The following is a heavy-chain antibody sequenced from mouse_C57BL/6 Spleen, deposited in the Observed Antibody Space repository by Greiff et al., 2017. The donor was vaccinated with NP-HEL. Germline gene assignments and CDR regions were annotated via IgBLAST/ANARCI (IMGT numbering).Heavy chain of an antibody. CDR3: ALTETRFAY. Sequence: QVQLQQPGAELVRPGSSVKLSCKASGYTFTSYWMEWVKQRPGQGLEWIGNINPSDSETHYNQKFKDKATLTVDKSSSTAYMQLSSLTSEDSAVYYCALTETRFAYWGKGTLVTVSA. CDR2: INPSDSET. J-gene: IGHJ3*01. D-gene: IGHD4-1*01. V-gene: IGHV1-61*01. CDR1: GYTFTSYW.